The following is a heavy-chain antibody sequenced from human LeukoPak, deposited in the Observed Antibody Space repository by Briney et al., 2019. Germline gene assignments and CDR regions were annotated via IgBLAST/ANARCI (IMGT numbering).Heavy chain of an antibody. D-gene: IGHD6-19*01. V-gene: IGHV1-2*02. CDR2: INPNSGGT. Sequence: ASVKVSCKASGYTFTGYYMHWVRQAPGQGLEWMGWINPNSGGTNYAQKFQGRVTMTRDTSISTAYMELSRLRSDDTAVYYCARVRRQWLVRGAFDIWGQGTMVTVSS. CDR1: GYTFTGYY. J-gene: IGHJ3*02. CDR3: ARVRRQWLVRGAFDI.